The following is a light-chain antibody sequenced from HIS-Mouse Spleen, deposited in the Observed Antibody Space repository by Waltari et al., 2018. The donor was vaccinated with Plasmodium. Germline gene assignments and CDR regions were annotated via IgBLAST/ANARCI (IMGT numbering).Light chain of an antibody. CDR1: SRDVGGYNY. J-gene: IGLJ3*02. CDR3: CSYAGSYTWV. V-gene: IGLV2-11*01. CDR2: DVS. Sequence: QSALTPPRSVSGSPGQSVTISCTGTSRDVGGYNYVSWYQQHPGKAPKLMIYDVSKRPSGVPDHFSGSKSGNTASLTISGLQAEDEADYYCCSYAGSYTWVFGGGTKLTVL.